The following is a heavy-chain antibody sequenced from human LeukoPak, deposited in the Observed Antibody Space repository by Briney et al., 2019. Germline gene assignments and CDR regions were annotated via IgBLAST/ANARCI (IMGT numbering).Heavy chain of an antibody. CDR2: ISYDGSNK. CDR3: AREEWDRIAAAGPDNYYYYGMDV. D-gene: IGHD6-13*01. V-gene: IGHV3-30-3*01. J-gene: IGHJ6*02. Sequence: PGGSLRLSCAASGFTFSSYAMHWVRQAPGKGLEWVAVISYDGSNKYYADSVKGRFTIYRDNSKNTLYLQMNSLRAEDTAVYYCAREEWDRIAAAGPDNYYYYGMDVWGQGTTVTVSS. CDR1: GFTFSSYA.